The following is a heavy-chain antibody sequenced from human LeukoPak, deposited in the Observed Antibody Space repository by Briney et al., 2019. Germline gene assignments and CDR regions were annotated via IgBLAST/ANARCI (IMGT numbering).Heavy chain of an antibody. CDR1: GGSISSYY. CDR3: ARVSARAHDFWSGYYYYYYYMDV. D-gene: IGHD3-3*01. Sequence: PSETLSLTXTVSGGSISSYYWSWIRQPPGKGLEWIGYIYYSGSTNYNPSLKSRVTISVDTSKNQFSLKLSSVTAADTAVYYCARVSARAHDFWSGYYYYYYYMDVWGKGTTVTVSS. V-gene: IGHV4-59*01. CDR2: IYYSGST. J-gene: IGHJ6*03.